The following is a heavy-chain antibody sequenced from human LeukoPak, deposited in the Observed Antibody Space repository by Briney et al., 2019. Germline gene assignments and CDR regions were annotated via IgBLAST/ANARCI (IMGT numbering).Heavy chain of an antibody. CDR3: ARLVVRSGSPFDY. CDR1: GGSISSYY. Sequence: PSETLSLTCTVSGGSISSYYWSWIRQPPWQGLEWIGYIYYSGSTNYNPSLKSRVTISVDTSKNQFSLKLSSVTAADTAVYYCARLVVRSGSPFDYWGQGTLVTVSS. V-gene: IGHV4-59*01. CDR2: IYYSGST. J-gene: IGHJ4*02. D-gene: IGHD3-3*01.